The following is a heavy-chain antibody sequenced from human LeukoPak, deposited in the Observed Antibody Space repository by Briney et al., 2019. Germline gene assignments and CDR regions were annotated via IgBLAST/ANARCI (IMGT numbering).Heavy chain of an antibody. V-gene: IGHV4-4*07. D-gene: IGHD2-8*01. J-gene: IGHJ3*02. CDR2: VYTSGIA. Sequence: SETLSLTCTVSGGSISSYYWSWLRQPAGKGLEWIGRVYTSGIANYNPSLKSRVTMSLDTSKNQFSLKLNSVTAADTAVYYCAGLGGYCTNAVCYSTFDIWGQGTMVTVSS. CDR3: AGLGGYCTNAVCYSTFDI. CDR1: GGSISSYY.